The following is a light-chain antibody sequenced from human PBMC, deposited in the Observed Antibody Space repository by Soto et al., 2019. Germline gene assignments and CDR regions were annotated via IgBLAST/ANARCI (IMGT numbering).Light chain of an antibody. CDR3: QQYGSSPPWT. CDR2: GAS. J-gene: IGKJ1*01. CDR1: QSVSSSY. Sequence: EIVLTQSPGTLSLSPGERATLSCRASQSVSSSYLAWYQQKPGQAPRLLIYGASSRATGIPDRFSGNGSGTDFTLTISRLEPEDFAVYYCQQYGSSPPWTFGQGTKV. V-gene: IGKV3-20*01.